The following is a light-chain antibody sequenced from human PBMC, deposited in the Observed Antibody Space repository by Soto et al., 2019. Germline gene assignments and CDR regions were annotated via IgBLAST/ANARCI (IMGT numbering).Light chain of an antibody. V-gene: IGKV3-11*01. CDR3: QQRSNWPIT. CDR2: DAS. Sequence: EIVLTQSTPTLSLSPGERATLSCRASQFIPIHLAWYQQKPGQPPRLLIYDASNRATGIPARFSGSGSGTDFTLTISSLEPEDFAVYYCQQRSNWPITFGQGTRLEIK. CDR1: QFIPIH. J-gene: IGKJ5*01.